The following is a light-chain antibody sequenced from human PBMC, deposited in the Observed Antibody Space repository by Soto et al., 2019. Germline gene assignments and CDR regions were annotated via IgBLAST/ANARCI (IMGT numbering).Light chain of an antibody. CDR2: AAS. CDR1: QSVASN. Sequence: EMAVTQSPATLAGGPVERATLSCRASQSVASNLAWYQQKPGQTPRLLIYAASTRATGIPARFSGSGSGTDFNLTITSLQSEDFAVYYCQQYYHWPRTFGQGTKVDI. V-gene: IGKV3-15*01. CDR3: QQYYHWPRT. J-gene: IGKJ1*01.